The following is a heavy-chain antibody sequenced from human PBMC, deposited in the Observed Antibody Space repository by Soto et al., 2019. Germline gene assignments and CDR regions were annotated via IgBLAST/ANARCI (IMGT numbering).Heavy chain of an antibody. CDR2: ISGNSGKT. J-gene: IGHJ4*02. Sequence: EVQLLESXXGFVQPGGSLRLSCTASGVGLSTYAISWVRQAPGKXXXXVSVISGNSGKTDYADSVKGRFSISRDKSENTVYLQMNRLRAEDTAVYYCALPSCGGDCYSPFDYWGQGTLVTVSS. D-gene: IGHD2-21*02. CDR3: ALPSCGGDCYSPFDY. V-gene: IGHV3-23*01. CDR1: GVGLSTYA.